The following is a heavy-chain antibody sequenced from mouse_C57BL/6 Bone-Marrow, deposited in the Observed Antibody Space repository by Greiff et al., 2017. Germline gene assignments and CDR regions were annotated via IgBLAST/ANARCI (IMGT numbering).Heavy chain of an antibody. CDR3: ARIGSSKGYFDV. CDR1: GFNIKNTY. V-gene: IGHV14-3*01. CDR2: IAPANGNT. D-gene: IGHD1-1*01. Sequence: VHVKQSVAELVRPGASVKLSCTASGFNIKNTYMHWVKQRPEQGLEWIGRIAPANGNTKSAPKFQGKATITSDPSSNTAYLQLSSLTSEDTAIYYCARIGSSKGYFDVWGTGTTVTVSS. J-gene: IGHJ1*03.